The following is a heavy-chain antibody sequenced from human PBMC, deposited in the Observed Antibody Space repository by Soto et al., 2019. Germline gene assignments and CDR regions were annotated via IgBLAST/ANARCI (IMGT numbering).Heavy chain of an antibody. CDR2: INPNSGYT. CDR1: GYTFTGYL. D-gene: IGHD2-21*02. Sequence: ASVKVSCKTSGYTFTGYLIHWVRQAPGQGLEWMGCINPNSGYTVYAQKFQGRVTMTRDTSITTAYMDLSSLISDDTAVYYCTAETAGFKYWGLGALVT. V-gene: IGHV1-2*02. J-gene: IGHJ4*02. CDR3: TAETAGFKY.